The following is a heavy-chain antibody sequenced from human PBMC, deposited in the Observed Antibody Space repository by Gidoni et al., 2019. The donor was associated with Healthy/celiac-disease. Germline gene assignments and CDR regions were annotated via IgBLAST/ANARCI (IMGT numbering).Heavy chain of an antibody. J-gene: IGHJ6*02. CDR2: IYYSVST. CDR1: VGSINSGGYY. D-gene: IGHD3-10*01. V-gene: IGHV4-31*03. Sequence: QVQLQESGQGLVKPSQTLSLTCTVDVGSINSGGYYWSWILQHPGKVLEWIGYIYYSVSTYSNPSLNSRVTISVDTSKNQFSLKLSSVTAADTAVYYCAIEMEPGIKGDYYYYYGMDVWGQVTTVTVSS. CDR3: AIEMEPGIKGDYYYYYGMDV.